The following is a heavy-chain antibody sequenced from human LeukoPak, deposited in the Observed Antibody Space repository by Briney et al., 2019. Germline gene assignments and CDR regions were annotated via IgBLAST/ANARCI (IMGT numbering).Heavy chain of an antibody. Sequence: GGSLRLSSAASGLTFSSYATHWVRQAPGKGLEWVAIISEDGSNNFYADSVKGRFTISRDNSKNTLYLQMSSLRAEDTAVYYCASGSITSWYAVGRYWGQEPLVSVSS. V-gene: IGHV3-30-3*01. D-gene: IGHD6-13*01. J-gene: IGHJ4*02. CDR3: ASGSITSWYAVGRY. CDR2: ISEDGSNN. CDR1: GLTFSSYA.